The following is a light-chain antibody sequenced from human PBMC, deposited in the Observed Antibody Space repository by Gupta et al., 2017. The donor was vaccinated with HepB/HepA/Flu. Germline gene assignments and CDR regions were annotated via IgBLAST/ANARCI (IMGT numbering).Light chain of an antibody. Sequence: PLSSLVTLGQSASISCRSSQSLVHSDGNTYLTWFQQRPGQPPRPLIYKISNRFSGVPDRFSGSGAGTYFTLKISSVEAEDVRIYYCMQTTQFPPSFGQGTKLEIK. V-gene: IGKV2-24*01. J-gene: IGKJ2*01. CDR1: QSLVHSDGNTY. CDR3: MQTTQFPPS. CDR2: KIS.